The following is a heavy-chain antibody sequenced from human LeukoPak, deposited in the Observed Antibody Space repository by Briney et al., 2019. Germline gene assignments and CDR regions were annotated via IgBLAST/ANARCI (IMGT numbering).Heavy chain of an antibody. CDR2: IKQDGSEK. CDR1: GFSFSSYW. CDR3: ARGRYCSSTSCRYFDY. D-gene: IGHD2-2*01. V-gene: IGHV3-7*04. J-gene: IGHJ4*02. Sequence: GGSLRLPCAASGFSFSSYWMSWVRQAPGKGLEWVANIKQDGSEKYYVDSVKGRFTISRDTAKNSLYLQMNSLRAEDTAVYYCARGRYCSSTSCRYFDYWGQGTLVTVSS.